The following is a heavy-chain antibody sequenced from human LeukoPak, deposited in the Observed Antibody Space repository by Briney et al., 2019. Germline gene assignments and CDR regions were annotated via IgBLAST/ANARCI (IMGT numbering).Heavy chain of an antibody. CDR3: ARDSGTTGEVKFDP. CDR2: IYGSGST. Sequence: TASETLSLTCTVSGGSIRSYWSWIRQPAGRGLEWIGRIYGSGSTDYNPSLKSRVTMSIDTSKNQFSLNLISVTAADTAVYYCARDSGTTGEVKFDPWGQGTLVTVSS. J-gene: IGHJ5*02. D-gene: IGHD3-10*01. CDR1: GGSIRSY. V-gene: IGHV4-4*07.